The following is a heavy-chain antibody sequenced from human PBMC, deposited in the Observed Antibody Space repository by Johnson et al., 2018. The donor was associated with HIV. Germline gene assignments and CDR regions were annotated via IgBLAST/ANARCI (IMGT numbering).Heavy chain of an antibody. CDR1: GFTFSSNP. CDR3: ARASALDI. Sequence: VQLVESGGGLVQPGGSLRLSCAASGFTFSSNPMHWVRQAPGKGLEWVAVISYDGSEKYFADSVKGRFTISRDNSRNTLYLQMGSLRPEDMAVYYCARASALDIWGQGTMVTVSS. CDR2: ISYDGSEK. J-gene: IGHJ3*02. V-gene: IGHV3-30*14.